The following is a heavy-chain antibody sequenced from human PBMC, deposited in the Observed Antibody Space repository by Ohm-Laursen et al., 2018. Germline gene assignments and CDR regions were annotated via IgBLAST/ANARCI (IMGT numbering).Heavy chain of an antibody. CDR1: GFTFSDYY. J-gene: IGHJ6*02. CDR2: ISSSGGTI. Sequence: SLRLSCAASGFTFSDYYMTWIRQAPGKGLEWVSYISSSGGTIYYAGSVKGRFTISRDNAKNSLYLQMNSLRAEDTALYYCAKDTYGGYSYLPTYGMDVWGQGTTVTVSS. CDR3: AKDTYGGYSYLPTYGMDV. V-gene: IGHV3-11*01. D-gene: IGHD5-18*01.